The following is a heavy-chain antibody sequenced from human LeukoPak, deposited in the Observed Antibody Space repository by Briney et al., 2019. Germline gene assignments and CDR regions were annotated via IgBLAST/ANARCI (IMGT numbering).Heavy chain of an antibody. D-gene: IGHD5-18*01. V-gene: IGHV3-30*04. CDR1: GFTFSSYA. Sequence: WGSLRLSCAASGFTFSSYAMHWVRQAPGKGLECVAVISYDGSNKYYADSVKGRFTISRDNAKTSLYLQMNSLRAEDTAVYYCARDLSGVTGYTYGRGIDYWGQGTLVTVSS. CDR3: ARDLSGVTGYTYGRGIDY. J-gene: IGHJ4*02. CDR2: ISYDGSNK.